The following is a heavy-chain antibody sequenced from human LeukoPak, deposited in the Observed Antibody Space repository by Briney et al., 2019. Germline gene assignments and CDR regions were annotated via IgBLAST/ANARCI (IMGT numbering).Heavy chain of an antibody. CDR3: ARVRITMIVVVIRYYMDV. CDR2: INHSGST. J-gene: IGHJ6*03. V-gene: IGHV4-34*01. D-gene: IGHD3-22*01. Sequence: PSETLSLTCAVYGGSFSGYYWSWIRQPPGKGLEWIGEINHSGSTNYNPSLKSRVTISVDTSKNQFSLKLSSVTAADTAVYYCARVRITMIVVVIRYYMDVWGKGTTVTVSS. CDR1: GGSFSGYY.